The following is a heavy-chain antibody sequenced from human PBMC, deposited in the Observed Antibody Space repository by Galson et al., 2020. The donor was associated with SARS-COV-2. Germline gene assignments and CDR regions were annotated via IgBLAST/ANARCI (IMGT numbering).Heavy chain of an antibody. CDR1: GFTFSSYG. D-gene: IGHD6-13*01. V-gene: IGHV3-30*02. CDR2: IRYDGSNK. CDR3: AKDQGAAFIAAV. J-gene: IGHJ4*02. Sequence: GGSLRLSCAASGFTFSSYGMHWVRQAPGKGLEWVAFIRYDGSNKYYADSVKGRFTISRDNSKNTLYLQMNSLRAEDTAVYYCAKDQGAAFIAAVWGQGTLVTVSS.